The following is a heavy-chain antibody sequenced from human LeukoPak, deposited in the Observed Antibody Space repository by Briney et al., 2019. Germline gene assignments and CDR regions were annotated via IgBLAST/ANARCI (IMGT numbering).Heavy chain of an antibody. D-gene: IGHD3-10*01. CDR3: ARNGPTFGETVY. Sequence: SETLSLTYTVSGGSISSSSYYWGWIRQPPGKGLEWIGSIYYSGSTYYNPSLKSRVTISVDTSKNQFSLKLSSVTAADTAVYYCARNGPTFGETVYWGQGTLVTVSS. CDR2: IYYSGST. V-gene: IGHV4-39*07. J-gene: IGHJ4*02. CDR1: GGSISSSSYY.